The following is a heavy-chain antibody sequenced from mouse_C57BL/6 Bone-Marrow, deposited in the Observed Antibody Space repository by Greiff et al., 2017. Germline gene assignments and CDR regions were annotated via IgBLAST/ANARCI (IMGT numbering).Heavy chain of an antibody. J-gene: IGHJ4*01. Sequence: VKLQQPGAELVRPGTSVKLSCKASGYTFTSYWMHWVKQRPGQGLEWIGVIDPSDSYTNYNQKFKGKAILTVATSSSTAYMELSSLTSEDSAVYYGARFDSLIGYGGQGTSVTVSS. V-gene: IGHV1-59*01. CDR2: IDPSDSYT. CDR3: ARFDSLIGY. CDR1: GYTFTSYW. D-gene: IGHD2-14*01.